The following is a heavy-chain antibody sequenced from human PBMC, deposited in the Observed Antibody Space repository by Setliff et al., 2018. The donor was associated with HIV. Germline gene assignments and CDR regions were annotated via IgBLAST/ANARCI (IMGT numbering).Heavy chain of an antibody. CDR1: GASINSHY. CDR2: YYNGGT. Sequence: PSETLSLTCTVSGASINSHYWNWVRQSPAKGLEWIGYYYNGGTSYNPSLQSRVTISVDTPKNQFSLHLNSVTAADTAVYCCARKEKGGAFDIWGLGTLVTV. CDR3: ARKEKGGAFDI. V-gene: IGHV4-59*11. J-gene: IGHJ3*02.